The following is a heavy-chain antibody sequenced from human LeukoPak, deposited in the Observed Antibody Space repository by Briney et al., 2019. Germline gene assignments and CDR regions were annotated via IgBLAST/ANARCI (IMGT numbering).Heavy chain of an antibody. D-gene: IGHD3-22*01. CDR1: GYRFITYW. J-gene: IGHJ4*02. V-gene: IGHV5-51*01. CDR3: ARAYYYDSSGYLYYFDY. Sequence: GESLKISCKGSGYRFITYWIGWVRQMPGKGLEWMGIIYPGDSDTRYSPSFQGQVTISADKSISTAYLQWSSLKASDTAMYYCARAYYYDSSGYLYYFDYWGQGTLVTASS. CDR2: IYPGDSDT.